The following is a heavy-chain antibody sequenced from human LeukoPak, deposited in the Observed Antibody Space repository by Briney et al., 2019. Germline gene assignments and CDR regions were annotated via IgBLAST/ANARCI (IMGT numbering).Heavy chain of an antibody. Sequence: GGSLRLSCAASGFTFSSYSMNWVRQAPGKGLEWVSSISSSSSYIYYADSVKGRFTISRGNAKNSLYLQMNSLRAEDTAVYYCARGRGLDAFDIWGQGTMVTVSS. CDR3: ARGRGLDAFDI. CDR2: ISSSSSYI. CDR1: GFTFSSYS. J-gene: IGHJ3*02. V-gene: IGHV3-21*01.